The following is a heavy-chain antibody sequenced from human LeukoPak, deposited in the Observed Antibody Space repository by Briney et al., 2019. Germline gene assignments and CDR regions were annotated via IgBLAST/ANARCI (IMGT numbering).Heavy chain of an antibody. Sequence: SETLSLTCGVSGGAFSGYYWSWIRQPPGKGLEWIGRIYYSGSTYYNPSLKSRVTISVDTSKNQFSLKLSSVTAADTAVYYCARVRNYGRATGPLRAYWFDPWGQGTLVTVSS. CDR2: IYYSGST. V-gene: IGHV4-34*01. J-gene: IGHJ5*02. CDR3: ARVRNYGRATGPLRAYWFDP. D-gene: IGHD4-11*01. CDR1: GGAFSGYY.